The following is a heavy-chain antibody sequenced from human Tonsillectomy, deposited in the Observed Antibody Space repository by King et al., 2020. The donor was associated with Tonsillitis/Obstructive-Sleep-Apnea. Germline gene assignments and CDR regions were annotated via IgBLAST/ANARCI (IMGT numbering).Heavy chain of an antibody. J-gene: IGHJ4*02. D-gene: IGHD3-3*02. Sequence: QLQESGPGLVKPSETLSLTCTVSGGSINNNNYYWAWMRQPPGKGPEWIGTMYYTGNTYYNPSLKTRVTISVDTSKNQFSLRLSSVAAADTALYYCARLAFLDYLPVYYFDYWGQGTLVTVSA. CDR1: GGSINNNNYY. CDR2: MYYTGNT. CDR3: ARLAFLDYLPVYYFDY. V-gene: IGHV4-39*01.